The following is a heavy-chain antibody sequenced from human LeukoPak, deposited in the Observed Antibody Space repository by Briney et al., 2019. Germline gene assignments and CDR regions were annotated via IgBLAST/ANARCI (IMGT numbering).Heavy chain of an antibody. CDR3: TRGGFGELYHFDY. J-gene: IGHJ4*02. Sequence: ASVKVSCKASGNSFNKYAITWVPQAPGQGLEWMGEFIPIFGTAKYAKKFQGRVTITADKSTSTAYMDLNSLRSEDTAVYYCTRGGFGELYHFDYWGQGTLVTVSS. D-gene: IGHD3-10*01. CDR2: FIPIFGTA. V-gene: IGHV1-69*06. CDR1: GNSFNKYA.